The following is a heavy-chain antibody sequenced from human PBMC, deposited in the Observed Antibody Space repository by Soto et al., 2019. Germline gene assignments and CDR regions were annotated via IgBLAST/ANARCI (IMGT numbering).Heavy chain of an antibody. Sequence: GGSLRLSCAASGFTFSSYAMSWVRQAPGKGLEWVSAISGSGGSTYYADSVKGRFTISRDNSKNTLYLQMNSLRAEDTAVYYCAKDRYNWNSYYYYYGMDVWCQGTTVTVSS. CDR1: GFTFSSYA. J-gene: IGHJ6*02. V-gene: IGHV3-23*01. D-gene: IGHD1-7*01. CDR3: AKDRYNWNSYYYYYGMDV. CDR2: ISGSGGST.